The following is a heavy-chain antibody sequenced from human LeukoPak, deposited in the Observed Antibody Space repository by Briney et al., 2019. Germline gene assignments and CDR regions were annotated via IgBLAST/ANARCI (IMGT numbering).Heavy chain of an antibody. CDR3: ARDRAGGYEDY. CDR2: IKQDGSEK. D-gene: IGHD3-16*01. V-gene: IGHV3-7*01. CDR1: GFTFSSYW. Sequence: GGSLRLSCAASGFTFSSYWMSWVRQAPGKGLEWAANIKQDGSEKYYVDSVKGRFTISRDNAKNSLHLQMNSLRAEDTAVYYCARDRAGGYEDYWGQGTLVTVSS. J-gene: IGHJ4*02.